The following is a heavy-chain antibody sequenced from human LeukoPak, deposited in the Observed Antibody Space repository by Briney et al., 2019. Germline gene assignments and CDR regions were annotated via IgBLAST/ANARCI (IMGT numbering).Heavy chain of an antibody. CDR1: GFTFSSYG. Sequence: PGGSLRLSCAAPGFTFSSYGMHWVRQAPGKGLEWVAVISYDGSNKYYADSVKGRFTISRDNSKNTLYLQMNSLRAEDTAVYYCAKGPHCSSTSCYYYYYYGMDVWGQGTTVTVSS. D-gene: IGHD2-2*01. J-gene: IGHJ6*02. V-gene: IGHV3-30*18. CDR3: AKGPHCSSTSCYYYYYYGMDV. CDR2: ISYDGSNK.